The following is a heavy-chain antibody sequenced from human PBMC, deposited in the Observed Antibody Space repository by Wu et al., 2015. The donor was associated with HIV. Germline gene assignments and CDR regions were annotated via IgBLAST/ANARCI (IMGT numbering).Heavy chain of an antibody. CDR2: IIPIFGTA. J-gene: IGHJ4*02. Sequence: QVQLVQSGREVKKPGSSVKVSCKASGGTFSSYAISWVRQAPGQGLEWMGRIIPIFGTANYAQKFQGRVTITADESTSTAYMELSSLRSEDTAVYYCAREKLPVLGYCGGDCSARQEYYFDYWGQGTLVTVSS. CDR3: AREKLPVLGYCGGDCSARQEYYFDY. V-gene: IGHV1-69*13. D-gene: IGHD2-21*02. CDR1: GGTFSSYA.